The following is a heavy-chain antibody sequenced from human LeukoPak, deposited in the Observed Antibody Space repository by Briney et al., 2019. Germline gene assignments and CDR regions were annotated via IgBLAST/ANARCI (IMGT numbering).Heavy chain of an antibody. CDR2: INHSGST. CDR1: SWSFSGYY. Sequence: SETLSLTCAVYSWSFSGYYWSWIRQPQGKGLEWIGEINHSGSTNYNPSLKSRVTISVDTSKNQFSLRLSSGTAADTAVYYCATGGFMVRGVLDYWGQGTLVTVSS. CDR3: ATGGFMVRGVLDY. V-gene: IGHV4-34*01. J-gene: IGHJ4*02. D-gene: IGHD3-10*01.